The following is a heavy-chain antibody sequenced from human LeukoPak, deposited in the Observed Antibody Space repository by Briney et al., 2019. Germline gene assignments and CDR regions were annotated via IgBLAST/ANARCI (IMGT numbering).Heavy chain of an antibody. Sequence: SETLSLTYTISGGSLSWGGRHWRWIRQPPGKGQEWLVYIFHNGDTYYNSSLKSRVSLSVDKANKKFSLRLTSVTAADTAVYFCARDSRLASRTGTFDSWGQGTLVIVSS. CDR1: GGSLSWGGRH. J-gene: IGHJ4*02. V-gene: IGHV4-30-2*01. CDR3: ARDSRLASRTGTFDS. CDR2: IFHNGDT. D-gene: IGHD1-7*01.